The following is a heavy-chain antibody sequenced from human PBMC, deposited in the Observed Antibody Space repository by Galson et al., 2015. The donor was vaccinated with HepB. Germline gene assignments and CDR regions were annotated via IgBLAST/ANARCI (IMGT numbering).Heavy chain of an antibody. J-gene: IGHJ6*02. CDR1: GFTFSSYS. V-gene: IGHV3-21*01. Sequence: SLRLSCAASGFTFSSYSMNWVRRAPGKGLEWVSSISSSSSYIYYADSVKGRFTISRDNAKNSLYLQMNSLRAEDTAVYYCARGSDSSGWDNYYYYGMDVWGQGTTVTVSS. D-gene: IGHD6-19*01. CDR2: ISSSSSYI. CDR3: ARGSDSSGWDNYYYYGMDV.